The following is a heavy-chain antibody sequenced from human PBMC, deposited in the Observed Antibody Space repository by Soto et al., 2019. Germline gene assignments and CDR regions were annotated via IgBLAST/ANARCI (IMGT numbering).Heavy chain of an antibody. D-gene: IGHD3-22*01. CDR3: ARRAHYYDSSGPNDYYYYYGKDV. V-gene: IGHV4-39*01. J-gene: IGHJ6*02. CDR2: IYYSGST. Sequence: SETLSLTCTVSGGSISSSSYYWGWIRQPPGKGLEWIGSIYYSGSTYYNPSLKSRVTISVDTSKNQFSLKLSSVTAADTAVYYCARRAHYYDSSGPNDYYYYYGKDVWGQGTTVTVSS. CDR1: GGSISSSSYY.